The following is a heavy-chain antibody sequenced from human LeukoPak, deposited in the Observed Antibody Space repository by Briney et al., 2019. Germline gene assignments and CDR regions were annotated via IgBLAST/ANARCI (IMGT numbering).Heavy chain of an antibody. V-gene: IGHV1-18*01. CDR1: GYTSTSYA. D-gene: IGHD4-11*01. Sequence: GASVKVSCKASGYTSTSYAMNWVRQAPGQGLEWMGWISSYNGNTNYAQRLQGRVTMTTDTSTSTAYMELRSLRSDDTAVYYCARGRVNDYWGQGTLVTVSS. CDR3: ARGRVNDY. CDR2: ISSYNGNT. J-gene: IGHJ4*02.